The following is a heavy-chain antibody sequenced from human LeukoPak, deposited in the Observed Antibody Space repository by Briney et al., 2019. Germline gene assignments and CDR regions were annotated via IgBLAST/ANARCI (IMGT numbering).Heavy chain of an antibody. J-gene: IGHJ4*02. D-gene: IGHD2-2*01. Sequence: ASVKVSCKASGYTFTDYYMHWVRQAPGQGFEWMGWINPNDGDTNYAQKFQGRVTMTRDTSTSTAHMEVSRLRSDDTAVYYCARANFLYCSSTTCLFDYWGQGTLVTVSS. CDR3: ARANFLYCSSTTCLFDY. CDR2: INPNDGDT. V-gene: IGHV1-2*02. CDR1: GYTFTDYY.